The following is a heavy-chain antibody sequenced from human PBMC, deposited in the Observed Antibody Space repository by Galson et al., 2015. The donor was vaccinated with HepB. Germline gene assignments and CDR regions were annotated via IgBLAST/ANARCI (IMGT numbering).Heavy chain of an antibody. CDR1: GGSFSGYY. J-gene: IGHJ5*02. Sequence: SETLSLTCAVYGGSFSGYYWSWIRQPPGKGLEWIGYIYHSGSTNYNPSLKSRVTISVDTSKNQFSLKLSSVTAADTAVYYCARLAQGWFDPWGQGTLVTVSS. CDR3: ARLAQGWFDP. V-gene: IGHV4-59*08. CDR2: IYHSGST.